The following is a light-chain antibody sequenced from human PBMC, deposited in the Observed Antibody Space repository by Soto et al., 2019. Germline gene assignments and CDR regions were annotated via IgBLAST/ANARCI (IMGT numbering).Light chain of an antibody. CDR2: DTS. J-gene: IGLJ2*01. CDR1: TGAVASGHY. Sequence: QAVVTQEPSLTVSPGGTVTLTCGSSTGAVASGHYPYWFQQKPGQAPRTLIYDTSKKHSWTPARFSGPLLGGKAALTLSGAQPEDEADYYCLLSYSDAVAFGGGTKLTVL. V-gene: IGLV7-46*01. CDR3: LLSYSDAVA.